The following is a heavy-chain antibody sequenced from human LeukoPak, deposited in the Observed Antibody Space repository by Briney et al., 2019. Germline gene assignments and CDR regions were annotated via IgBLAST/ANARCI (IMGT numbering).Heavy chain of an antibody. D-gene: IGHD3-10*01. CDR3: AKDAALGVEAPYSVAEYFQH. J-gene: IGHJ1*01. Sequence: PGGSLRLSCAASGFTFSSYAMSWVRQAPGTGQEWVSAISGSGGSTYYADSVKGRFTISRDNSKNTLYLQMNSLRAEDTAVYYCAKDAALGVEAPYSVAEYFQHWGQGTLVTVSS. CDR1: GFTFSSYA. V-gene: IGHV3-23*01. CDR2: ISGSGGST.